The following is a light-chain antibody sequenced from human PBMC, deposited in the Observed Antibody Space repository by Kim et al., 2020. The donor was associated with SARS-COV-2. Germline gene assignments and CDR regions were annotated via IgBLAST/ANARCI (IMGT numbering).Light chain of an antibody. CDR1: QSITMW. V-gene: IGKV1-5*01. CDR3: QQYDSFSYT. J-gene: IGKJ2*01. Sequence: DIQMTQSPTTLSASVGDRVTITCRASQSITMWLAWYQQKPGKAPKVLIYDASKLKRGVPSRFSGSGSGTDFTLTISNLQPDDFATYYCQQYDSFSYTFGQGTKLEI. CDR2: DAS.